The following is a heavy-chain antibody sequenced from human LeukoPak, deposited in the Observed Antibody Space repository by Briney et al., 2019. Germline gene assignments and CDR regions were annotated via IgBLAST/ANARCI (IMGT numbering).Heavy chain of an antibody. D-gene: IGHD6-13*01. CDR3: ARHRGYSSSRRSFDY. CDR1: GGSISSSSYY. CDR2: IYYSGST. J-gene: IGHJ4*02. V-gene: IGHV4-39*01. Sequence: PSETLSLTCTVSGGSISSSSYYWGWIRQPPGKGLEWIGSIYYSGSTYYNPSLKSRVTISVDTSKNQFSLKLSSVTAADTAVYYCARHRGYSSSRRSFDYWGQGTLVTVSS.